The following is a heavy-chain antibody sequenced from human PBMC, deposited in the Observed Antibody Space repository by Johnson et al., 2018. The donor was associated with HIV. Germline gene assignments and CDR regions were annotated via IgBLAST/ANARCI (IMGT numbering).Heavy chain of an antibody. Sequence: VQLVESGGGLVQPGGSLKLSCAASGLTFSNYAISWVRRAPGKGLEWVSTISGDAGSTYYADSVRGRFTLSRDNSKNILFLQMNSLKIEDTAVYYCSTNSGTPKYRSTWRDSFDIWGQGTMVTVSS. CDR1: GLTFSNYA. D-gene: IGHD6-13*01. J-gene: IGHJ3*02. V-gene: IGHV3-23*04. CDR3: STNSGTPKYRSTWRDSFDI. CDR2: ISGDAGST.